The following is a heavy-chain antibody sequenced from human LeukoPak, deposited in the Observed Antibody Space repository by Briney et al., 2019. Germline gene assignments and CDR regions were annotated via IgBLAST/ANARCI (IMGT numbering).Heavy chain of an antibody. J-gene: IGHJ5*02. V-gene: IGHV3-33*01. CDR1: GFTFSSFG. CDR3: VRGVSVSRFNHFDP. CDR2: FWDDASNK. D-gene: IGHD1-14*01. Sequence: PGRSLTLSCAASGFTFSSFGMHWVRPAPGKGLEWVADFWDDASNKYYADSVKGRFTISRDNSKNTLFLQMNGLRDDDTAVYYCVRGVSVSRFNHFDPWGQGTLVIVSS.